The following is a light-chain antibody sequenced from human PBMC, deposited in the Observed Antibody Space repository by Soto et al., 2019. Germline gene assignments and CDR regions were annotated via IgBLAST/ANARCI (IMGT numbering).Light chain of an antibody. CDR3: SSKAGRNFVV. V-gene: IGLV2-8*01. CDR2: EVI. CDR1: SSDVGGYNY. J-gene: IGLJ2*01. Sequence: QSALTQPPSASGSPGQSVTISCTGTSSDVGGYNYVSWYQQYPGKAPKLMIYEVIKRPSGVPDRFSGSRSGNTASLTVSGLQAEDEADYYCSSKAGRNFVVFGGGTQLTVL.